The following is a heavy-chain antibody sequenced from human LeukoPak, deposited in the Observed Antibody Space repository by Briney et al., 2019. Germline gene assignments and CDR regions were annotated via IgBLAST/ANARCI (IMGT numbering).Heavy chain of an antibody. V-gene: IGHV3-7*01. CDR2: IKEDGSQT. Sequence: PGGSLRLSXTASGFTFSRSWMDWVRQAPGKGLEWVANIKEDGSQTYYMDSVRGRFTISRDNAKNSLYLQMNSLRDEDTAVYYCARDQGWLQFDYWGQGALATVSA. CDR3: ARDQGWLQFDY. J-gene: IGHJ4*02. D-gene: IGHD5-24*01. CDR1: GFTFSRSW.